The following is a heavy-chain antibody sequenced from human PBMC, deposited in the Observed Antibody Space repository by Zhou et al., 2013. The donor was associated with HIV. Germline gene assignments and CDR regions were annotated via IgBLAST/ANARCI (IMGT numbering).Heavy chain of an antibody. CDR3: ARVLAYCSGDCLPPGY. D-gene: IGHD2-21*02. J-gene: IGHJ4*02. CDR1: GGTFSNFA. Sequence: QVQLVQSGAEVKKPGSSVKVSCKTSGGTFSNFAISWVRQAPGQGLEWMGGIIPIFGIAKYPQKFQGRVTITADASTSTVYMELSSLRSDDTAVYYCARVLAYCSGDCLPPGYWGQGTLVTVSS. V-gene: IGHV1-69*12. CDR2: IIPIFGIA.